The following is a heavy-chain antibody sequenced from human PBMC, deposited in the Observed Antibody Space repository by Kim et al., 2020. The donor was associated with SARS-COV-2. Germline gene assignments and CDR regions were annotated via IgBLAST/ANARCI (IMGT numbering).Heavy chain of an antibody. V-gene: IGHV3-30*18. D-gene: IGHD4-4*01. CDR1: GFSCNNYG. Sequence: GGSLRLSCAASGFSCNNYGMHWVRQAPGKGLEWVAFISYEGIKKQYLDSLKGRFTVSRDYSKNTLYMQMNSLTAEDTAVYYCAKQGYTFELTTYYGMDL. CDR3: AKQGYTFELTTYYGMDL. J-gene: IGHJ6*01. CDR2: ISYEGIKK.